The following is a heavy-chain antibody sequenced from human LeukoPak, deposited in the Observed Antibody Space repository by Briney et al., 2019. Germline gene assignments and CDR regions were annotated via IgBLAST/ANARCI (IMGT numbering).Heavy chain of an antibody. CDR2: IYYNGST. Sequence: SETLSLTCTVSGGSISSYYWSWIRQPPGKGLEWIGYIYYNGSTNYSPSLKSRVTISVDTSKNQFSLKLSSVTAADTAVYYCARQGYSAYEILDYWGQGTLVTVSS. CDR1: GGSISSYY. J-gene: IGHJ4*02. V-gene: IGHV4-59*08. CDR3: ARQGYSAYEILDY. D-gene: IGHD5-12*01.